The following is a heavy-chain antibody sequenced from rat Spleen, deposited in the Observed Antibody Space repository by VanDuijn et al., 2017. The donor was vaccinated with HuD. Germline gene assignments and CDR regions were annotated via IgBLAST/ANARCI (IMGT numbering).Heavy chain of an antibody. CDR3: ARHNSGYGVFDY. Sequence: EVQLVESGGGLVQPGGSLKLSCAASGFTYNDYAMAWVRQAPAKGLEWVATISTGGGDTYYRDSVKGRFTISRDNAKSTLYLQMDSLRSEDTATYYCARHNSGYGVFDYWGQGVMVTVSS. CDR1: GFTYNDYA. D-gene: IGHD4-3*01. J-gene: IGHJ2*01. V-gene: IGHV5S23*01. CDR2: ISTGGGDT.